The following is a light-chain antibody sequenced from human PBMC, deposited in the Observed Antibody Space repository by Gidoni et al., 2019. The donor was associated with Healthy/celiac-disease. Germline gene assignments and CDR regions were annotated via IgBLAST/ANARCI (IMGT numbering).Light chain of an antibody. CDR2: RNN. CDR1: RSNIGSNY. J-gene: IGLJ1*01. V-gene: IGLV1-47*01. CDR3: AAWDDSLSGYV. Sequence: QSVLTQPPSASGTPGQRVTISCSGSRSNIGSNYVSWYQQLPGTAPKLLIYRNNQRPSGVTDRFSGSKSGTSASLAISGLRSEDEADYYCAAWDDSLSGYVFGTGTKVTVL.